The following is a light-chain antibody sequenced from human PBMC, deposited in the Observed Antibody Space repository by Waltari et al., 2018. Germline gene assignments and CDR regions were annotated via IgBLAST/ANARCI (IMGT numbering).Light chain of an antibody. CDR3: QQRSNWRFT. V-gene: IGKV3-11*01. J-gene: IGKJ3*01. Sequence: ELVLTQSPATLSLSPGERATLSCRASQSVSSYLAWYQQKPGQAPRLLIYEASNRATGIPARFSGSGSGTDFTLTISSLEPEDFAVYYCQQRSNWRFTFGPGTKVDIK. CDR2: EAS. CDR1: QSVSSY.